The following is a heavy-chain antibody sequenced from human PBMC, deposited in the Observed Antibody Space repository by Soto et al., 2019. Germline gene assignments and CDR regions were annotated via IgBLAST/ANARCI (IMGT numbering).Heavy chain of an antibody. D-gene: IGHD2-15*01. V-gene: IGHV3-30*18. CDR3: AKPSHVVYWYFDL. J-gene: IGHJ2*01. Sequence: QVQLVESGGGVVQPGRSLRLSCAASGFTFSSYGMHWVRQAPGKGLEWVAVISYDGSNKYYADSVKGRFTISRDNSKNTLYLQMNSLRAEDTAVCYCAKPSHVVYWYFDLWGRGTLVTVSS. CDR1: GFTFSSYG. CDR2: ISYDGSNK.